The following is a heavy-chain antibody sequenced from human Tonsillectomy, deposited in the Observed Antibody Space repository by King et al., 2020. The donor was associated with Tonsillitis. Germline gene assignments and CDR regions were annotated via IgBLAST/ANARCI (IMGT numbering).Heavy chain of an antibody. Sequence: VQLQESGPGLAKPSQTLSLTCTVSGGSISSGGYYWSWIRQHPGKGLEWIGYIYYSGSTYYNPSLKSRVTISVDTSKKQFSLKLSSVTAADTAVYYCARRVGIAAAGTNPPFDYWGQGTLVTVSS. V-gene: IGHV4-31*03. D-gene: IGHD6-13*01. J-gene: IGHJ4*02. CDR3: ARRVGIAAAGTNPPFDY. CDR2: IYYSGST. CDR1: GGSISSGGYY.